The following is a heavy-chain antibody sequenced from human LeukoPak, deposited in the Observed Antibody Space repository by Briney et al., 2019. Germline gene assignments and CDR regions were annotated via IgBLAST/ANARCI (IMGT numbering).Heavy chain of an antibody. D-gene: IGHD1-26*01. CDR3: ARVVGATIDY. Sequence: PSETLPLTCTVSGGSISSYYWSWIRQPPGKGLEWIGYIYYSGSTNYNPSLKSRVTISVDTSKNQFSLKLSSVTAADTAVYYCARVVGATIDYWGQGTLVTVSS. CDR1: GGSISSYY. V-gene: IGHV4-59*01. J-gene: IGHJ4*02. CDR2: IYYSGST.